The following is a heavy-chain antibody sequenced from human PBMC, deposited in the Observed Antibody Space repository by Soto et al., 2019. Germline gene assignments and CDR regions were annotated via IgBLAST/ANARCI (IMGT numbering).Heavy chain of an antibody. CDR2: ISSNGGTT. CDR3: VRRVSGNYDY. V-gene: IGHV3-64*01. CDR1: GFTFSSYD. D-gene: IGHD1-7*01. Sequence: EVQLAESGGGMVQPGGSLRLSCVASGFTFSSYDMHWVRQAPGKGLEYVSSISSNGGTTYYGNSVKSRFTISRDNSKNTLYLQMGRLRAEVMAVYYCVRRVSGNYDYWGQGPLVTVSS. J-gene: IGHJ4*02.